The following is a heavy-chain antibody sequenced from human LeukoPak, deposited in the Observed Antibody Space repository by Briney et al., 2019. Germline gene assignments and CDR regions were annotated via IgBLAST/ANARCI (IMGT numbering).Heavy chain of an antibody. V-gene: IGHV4-30-2*01. CDR1: GGSISSGGYS. J-gene: IGHJ4*02. CDR3: ARSTTVPGSIDY. CDR2: INHSGST. D-gene: IGHD4-17*01. Sequence: PSQTLSLTCAVSGGSISSGGYSWSWIRQPPGKGLEWIGEINHSGSTNYNPSLKSRVTISVDTSKNQFSLKLSSVTAADTAVYYCARSTTVPGSIDYWGQGTLVTVSS.